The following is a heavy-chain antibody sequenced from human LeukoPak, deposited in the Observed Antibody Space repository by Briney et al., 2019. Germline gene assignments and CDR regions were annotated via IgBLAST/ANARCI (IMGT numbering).Heavy chain of an antibody. CDR2: IYYSGST. D-gene: IGHD6-13*01. CDR3: ASSSWARVIDY. CDR1: GGSISSYY. J-gene: IGHJ4*02. Sequence: SETLSLTCTVSGGSISSYYWSWIRQPPGKGLEWIAYIYYSGSTNYSPSLKSRVTISVDTSKNQFSLKLSSVTAADTAVYYCASSSWARVIDYWGQGTLVTVSS. V-gene: IGHV4-59*01.